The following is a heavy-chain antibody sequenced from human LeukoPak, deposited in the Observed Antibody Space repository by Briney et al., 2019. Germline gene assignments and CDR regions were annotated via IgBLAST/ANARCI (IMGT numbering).Heavy chain of an antibody. CDR1: GFTFNNYA. Sequence: GGSLRLSCAASGFTFNNYAMSWVRQAPGKGLEWVAVISYDGSNKYYADSVKGRFTISRDNSKNTLYLQMNSLRAEDTAVYYCAREDGSGWETGAFDIWGQGTMVTVSS. D-gene: IGHD6-19*01. CDR2: ISYDGSNK. CDR3: AREDGSGWETGAFDI. J-gene: IGHJ3*02. V-gene: IGHV3-30-3*01.